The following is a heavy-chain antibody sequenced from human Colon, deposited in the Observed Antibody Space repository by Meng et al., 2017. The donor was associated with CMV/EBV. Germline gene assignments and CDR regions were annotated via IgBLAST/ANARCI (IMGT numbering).Heavy chain of an antibody. CDR3: ARGRHNDGNYYVFDF. CDR2: AYYRSKWYY. V-gene: IGHV6-1*01. D-gene: IGHD3-10*02. Sequence: SQTLSLTCAISGDSVSTNSAAWHWLRQSPSRGLEWLGRAYYRSKWYYDYTVSVKSRMTINPDTSKNQFSLQLNSVTPDDTAVYFCARGRHNDGNYYVFDFWGQGSLVTSPQ. J-gene: IGHJ4*02. CDR1: GDSVSTNSAA.